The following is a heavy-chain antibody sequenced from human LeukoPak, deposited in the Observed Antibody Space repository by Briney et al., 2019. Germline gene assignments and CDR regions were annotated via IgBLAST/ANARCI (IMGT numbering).Heavy chain of an antibody. V-gene: IGHV3-21*04. CDR1: GFTFSSYS. CDR3: AREGDFGRRFFDY. J-gene: IGHJ4*02. CDR2: ITRSSSYI. D-gene: IGHD3-3*01. Sequence: KTGGSLRLSCAASGFTFSSYSMNWVRQAPGKGLEWVSSITRSSSYIYDADPVRGRFTISRDNAKNSLDLQMNSLRVEDTAIYYCAREGDFGRRFFDYWGQGILVTVSS.